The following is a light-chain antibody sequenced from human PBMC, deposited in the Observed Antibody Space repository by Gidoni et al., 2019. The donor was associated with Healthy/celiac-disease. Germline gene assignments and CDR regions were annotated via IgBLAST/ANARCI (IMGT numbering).Light chain of an antibody. Sequence: EIQLTQSPGTLSLSPGERATLSCRASQSVSSSYLAWYQQKPGQATRLLIYGASGRTTGIPDRLRGSGSGTDFALTISILSPEDVAVYYCQHYGSSPLTWTFGQGTKVEIK. J-gene: IGKJ1*01. V-gene: IGKV3-20*01. CDR3: QHYGSSPLTWT. CDR1: QSVSSSY. CDR2: GAS.